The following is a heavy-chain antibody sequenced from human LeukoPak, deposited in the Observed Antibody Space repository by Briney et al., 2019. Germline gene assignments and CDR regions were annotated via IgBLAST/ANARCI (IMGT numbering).Heavy chain of an antibody. V-gene: IGHV1-69*13. CDR1: GGTFSSYA. CDR2: IIPIFGTA. J-gene: IGHJ3*02. Sequence: GASVKVSCKASGGTFSSYAISWVRQAPGQGLEWMGGIIPIFGTANYAQKFQGRVTITADESTSTAYMELSSLRSEDTAVYYCAMSIQLWLRGAFDIWGQGTMVTVSS. CDR3: AMSIQLWLRGAFDI. D-gene: IGHD5-18*01.